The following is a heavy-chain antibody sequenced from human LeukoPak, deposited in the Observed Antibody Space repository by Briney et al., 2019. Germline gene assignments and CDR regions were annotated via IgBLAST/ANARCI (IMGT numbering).Heavy chain of an antibody. V-gene: IGHV4-39*01. J-gene: IGHJ3*02. CDR3: ARAPAAPLAEDAFDI. Sequence: SETLSLTCTVSGGSISSSSYYWGWIRQPPGKGLEWIGSIYYSGSTYYNPSLKSRVTISVDTSKNQFSLKLSSVTAADTAVYYCARAPAAPLAEDAFDIWGQGTMVTVSS. CDR2: IYYSGST. D-gene: IGHD6-13*01. CDR1: GGSISSSSYY.